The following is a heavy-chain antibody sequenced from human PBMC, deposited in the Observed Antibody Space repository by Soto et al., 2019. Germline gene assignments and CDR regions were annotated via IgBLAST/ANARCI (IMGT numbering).Heavy chain of an antibody. CDR3: AGRRAGWGYY. D-gene: IGHD6-19*01. J-gene: IGHJ4*02. CDR1: GDSITSSNYY. Sequence: QLQLQESGPGLVKPSETLSLTCTVSGDSITSSNYYWAWIRQSPGKGLEWVGSMYYRGSTSYNPSLKSRVTISVDTAKNHFSLRLSSVTAADTAVYSGAGRRAGWGYYWGQGALVTVSS. V-gene: IGHV4-39*02. CDR2: MYYRGST.